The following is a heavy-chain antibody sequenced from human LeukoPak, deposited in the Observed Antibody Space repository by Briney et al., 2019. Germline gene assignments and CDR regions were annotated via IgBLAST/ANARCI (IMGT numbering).Heavy chain of an antibody. J-gene: IGHJ6*03. V-gene: IGHV4-59*12. CDR2: IYYSGST. Sequence: SGPTLVKPSETLSLTCTVSGGSISSYYWSWIRQPPGKGLEWIGYIYYSGSTNYNPSLKSRVTISVDTSKNQFSLKLSSVTAADTAVYYCARGLTYYDFWSGYADYYYMDVWGKGTTVTVSS. CDR3: ARGLTYYDFWSGYADYYYMDV. CDR1: GGSISSYY. D-gene: IGHD3-3*01.